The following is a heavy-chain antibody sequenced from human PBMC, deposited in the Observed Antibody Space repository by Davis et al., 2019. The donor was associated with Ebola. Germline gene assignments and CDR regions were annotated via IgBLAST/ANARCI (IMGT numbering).Heavy chain of an antibody. D-gene: IGHD3-3*01. V-gene: IGHV3-53*01. Sequence: GGSLRLSCAASGLTITTNYMNWVRQAPGKGLEWVSIIYSGSSKYYADNVRGRFTISRDRSKNTLYLQMNSLGAEDTAVYYCARSRFPYGMDVWGQGTTVIVSS. J-gene: IGHJ6*02. CDR3: ARSRFPYGMDV. CDR2: IYSGSSK. CDR1: GLTITTNY.